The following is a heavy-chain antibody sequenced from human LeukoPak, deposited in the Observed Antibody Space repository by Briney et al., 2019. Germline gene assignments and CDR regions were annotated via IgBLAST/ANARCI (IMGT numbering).Heavy chain of an antibody. CDR3: ARHALKGGGNWFDP. D-gene: IGHD3-16*01. CDR2: IYYSGST. CDR1: GGSISSSSYY. J-gene: IGHJ5*02. Sequence: SETLSLXCTVSGGSISSSSYYWGWIRQPPGKGLEWIGSIYYSGSTYYNPSLKSRVTISVDTSKNQFSLKLSSVTAADTAVYYCARHALKGGGNWFDPWGQGTLVTVSS. V-gene: IGHV4-39*01.